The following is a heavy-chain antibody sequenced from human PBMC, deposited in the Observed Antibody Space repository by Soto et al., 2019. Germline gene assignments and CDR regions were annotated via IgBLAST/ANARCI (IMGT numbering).Heavy chain of an antibody. CDR1: GFTIRAYA. CDR2: ITGRGNNT. Sequence: PGGSLRLSCEVSGFTIRAYAMSWARRAPGKGLEWVAAITGRGNNTHYEESVKGRFTISRDDSKNTLHLQMNTLRVDDTPIYYCSLGKSYYWDYWGQGIQVTVSS. CDR3: SLGKSYYWDY. J-gene: IGHJ4*02. V-gene: IGHV3-23*01.